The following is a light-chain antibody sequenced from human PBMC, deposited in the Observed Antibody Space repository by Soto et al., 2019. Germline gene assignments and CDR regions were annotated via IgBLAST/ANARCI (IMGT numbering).Light chain of an antibody. CDR3: QEYDKWPPGFT. CDR1: QSVSTN. Sequence: EIVMTQSPATLSVSPGERATLSCRASQSVSTNLDWYQQKPGQAPRLLIYGPSIRATGIPARFSGSGSGTEFTLTINSLQSEDFALYYCQEYDKWPPGFTFGPGIRVDNK. V-gene: IGKV3-15*01. CDR2: GPS. J-gene: IGKJ3*01.